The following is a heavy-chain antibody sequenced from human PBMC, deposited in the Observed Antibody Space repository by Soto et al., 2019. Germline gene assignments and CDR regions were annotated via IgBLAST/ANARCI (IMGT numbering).Heavy chain of an antibody. D-gene: IGHD1-1*01. V-gene: IGHV3-13*01. CDR2: IGAASDT. CDR1: GFTFSNYD. Sequence: GGSLRLSCAASGFTFSNYDMHWVRQAPGEGLEWVSGIGAASDTYYPVSVQGRFTVSRDNSKSTLFLHMNSLRVEDTGVYYCARVNPGNNLYYFNGLDVWGQGTSVTVSS. CDR3: ARVNPGNNLYYFNGLDV. J-gene: IGHJ6*02.